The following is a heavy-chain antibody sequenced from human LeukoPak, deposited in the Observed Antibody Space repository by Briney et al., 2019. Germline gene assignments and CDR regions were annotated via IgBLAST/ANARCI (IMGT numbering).Heavy chain of an antibody. CDR2: IYYSGST. V-gene: IGHV4-31*03. Sequence: SETLSLTCTVSGGSISSGGYYWSWLRQHPGKGLEWIGYIYYSGSTYYNPSLKSRVTISVDTSKNQFSLKLSSVTAADTAVYYCARVVVPAALVDYWGQGTLVTVYS. J-gene: IGHJ4*02. CDR3: ARVVVPAALVDY. CDR1: GGSISSGGYY. D-gene: IGHD2-2*01.